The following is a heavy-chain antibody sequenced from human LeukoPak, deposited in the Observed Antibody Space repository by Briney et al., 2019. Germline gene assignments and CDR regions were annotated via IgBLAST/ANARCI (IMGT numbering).Heavy chain of an antibody. Sequence: ASAKVSCKASGYTFTSYGISWVRQAPGQGLEWMGRVNPNSGGTNYAQKFQGRVTMTRDTSINTAYMELSRLRSDDTAVYYCARGDAMDVWGQGTTVTVSS. V-gene: IGHV1-2*06. CDR1: GYTFTSYG. CDR3: ARGDAMDV. J-gene: IGHJ6*02. CDR2: VNPNSGGT.